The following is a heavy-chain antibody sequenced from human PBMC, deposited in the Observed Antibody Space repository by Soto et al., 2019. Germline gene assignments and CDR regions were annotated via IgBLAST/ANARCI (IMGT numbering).Heavy chain of an antibody. CDR3: ARDGYGSAFDY. V-gene: IGHV1-18*01. Sequence: QVQLVQSGAEVEKPGASVKVSCKASGYIFINYGISWVRQAPGQGLEWMGWISVYNGDTNYAQKFQGRVTMTADTSTNTAYMELRSLRSDDTAVYYCARDGYGSAFDYWGQGTLVTVSS. J-gene: IGHJ4*02. D-gene: IGHD5-18*01. CDR1: GYIFINYG. CDR2: ISVYNGDT.